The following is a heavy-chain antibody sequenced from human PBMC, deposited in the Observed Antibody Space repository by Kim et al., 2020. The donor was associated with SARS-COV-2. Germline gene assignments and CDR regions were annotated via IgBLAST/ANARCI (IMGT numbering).Heavy chain of an antibody. CDR2: INHSGST. V-gene: IGHV4-34*01. D-gene: IGHD5-12*01. J-gene: IGHJ4*02. Sequence: SETLSLTCAVYGGSFSGYYWSWIRQPPGKGLEWIGEINHSGSTNYNPSLKSRVTISVDTSKNQFSLKLSSVTAADTAVYYCARHPREGRDGYNYRFPLDYWGQGTLVTVSS. CDR1: GGSFSGYY. CDR3: ARHPREGRDGYNYRFPLDY.